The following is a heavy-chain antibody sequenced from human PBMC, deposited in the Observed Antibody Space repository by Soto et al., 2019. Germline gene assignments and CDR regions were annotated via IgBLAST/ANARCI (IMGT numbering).Heavy chain of an antibody. Sequence: SETLSLTCIVSGDSVTSGSYYWTWLRQPPGKGLEWIGYSSYTGRTKYNPSLQSRVTISVDTSKNDFSLNLSSVTAADTAVYFCAREWGLLPYYVMNVWGHGTAVTVSS. D-gene: IGHD7-27*01. V-gene: IGHV4-61*03. CDR1: GDSVTSGSYY. CDR2: SSYTGRT. CDR3: AREWGLLPYYVMNV. J-gene: IGHJ6*02.